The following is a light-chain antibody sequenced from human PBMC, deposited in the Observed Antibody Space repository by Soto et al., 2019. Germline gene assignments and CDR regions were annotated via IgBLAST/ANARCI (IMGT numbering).Light chain of an antibody. J-gene: IGLJ2*01. CDR2: EVN. CDR3: CSYAATHTFVV. V-gene: IGLV2-23*02. Sequence: QSVLTRPASGSRSPGHSITISCTGTSXDVGSQNIVSWYPLPPGKPPTLIISEVNSRSPGVSNRFSGSKSPNPAYMTIYGLKVGDEADYYWCSYAATHTFVVFGGGTKVTVL. CDR1: SXDVGSQNI.